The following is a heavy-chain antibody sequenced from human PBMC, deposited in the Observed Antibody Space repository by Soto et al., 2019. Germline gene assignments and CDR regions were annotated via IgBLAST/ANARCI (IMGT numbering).Heavy chain of an antibody. Sequence: QVQLVQSGAEVKKPGASVKVSCKASGYTFTSYGISWVRQAPGHGLEWMGWISAYNGNTNYAQKLQGRVTMTTDTSTSTAYMELWSPRSDDTAVYYCARDGLYYDFWSGPMSEQNWSDPWRQGTLLTVSS. J-gene: IGHJ5*01. V-gene: IGHV1-18*01. CDR2: ISAYNGNT. CDR3: ARDGLYYDFWSGPMSEQNWSDP. D-gene: IGHD3-3*01. CDR1: GYTFTSYG.